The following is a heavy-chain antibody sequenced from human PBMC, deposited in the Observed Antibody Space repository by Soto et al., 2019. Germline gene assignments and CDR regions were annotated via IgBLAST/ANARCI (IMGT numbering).Heavy chain of an antibody. CDR3: ARGEWLLNDYFDH. D-gene: IGHD3-3*01. J-gene: IGHJ4*02. CDR1: GFIFSNYA. Sequence: EVQLVESGEGLVQPGGSLRLSCAASGFIFSNYAMHWVRQAPGKGLEYVSGISSNGGNTYYADSVKGRFTISRDNSKNTVYLQMGSLRAEDMAVXXCARGEWLLNDYFDHWGQGTLVTVSS. CDR2: ISSNGGNT. V-gene: IGHV3-64*02.